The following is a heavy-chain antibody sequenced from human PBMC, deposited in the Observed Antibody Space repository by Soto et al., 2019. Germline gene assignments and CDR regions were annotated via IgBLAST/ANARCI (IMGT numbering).Heavy chain of an antibody. Sequence: QITLKESGPTLVKPTQTLTLTCTFSGFSLTTYGLGVAWIRQPPGKALEFLALIYWDDDKRFSPSLRTRLTITKDTYNNQEVRTITNKGPVDTGKYYCSRARRDDSWRDYQEYWGQGTLITVS. J-gene: IGHJ4*02. V-gene: IGHV2-5*02. CDR3: SRARRDDSWRDYQEY. D-gene: IGHD3-16*01. CDR2: IYWDDDK. CDR1: GFSLTTYGLG.